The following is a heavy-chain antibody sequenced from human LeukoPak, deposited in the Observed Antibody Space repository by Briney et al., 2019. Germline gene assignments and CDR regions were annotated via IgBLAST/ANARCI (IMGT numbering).Heavy chain of an antibody. CDR2: IRDDGSNK. J-gene: IGHJ4*02. CDR1: GFSFSGQG. Sequence: GGSLRLSCAASGFSFSGQGMHWVRQAPGKGLEWVTFIRDDGSNKYYADSVKGRFTISRDTSKNTLYLQMNSLRVEDTAVYYCAKDFASSWPWQWGQGTLVTVSS. V-gene: IGHV3-30*02. D-gene: IGHD6-13*01. CDR3: AKDFASSWPWQ.